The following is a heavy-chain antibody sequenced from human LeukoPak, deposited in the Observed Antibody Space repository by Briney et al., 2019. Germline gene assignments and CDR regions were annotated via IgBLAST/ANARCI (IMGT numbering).Heavy chain of an antibody. CDR1: GGSFSGYY. CDR2: INHRGST. Sequence: SETLSLTCAVYGGSFSGYYWSWIRQPPGKGLEWIGEINHRGSTNYNPSLKSRVTISVDTSKNQFSLKLSSVTAADTAVYYCASGPGAAAHRYFDYWGQGTLVTVSS. D-gene: IGHD6-13*01. V-gene: IGHV4-34*01. CDR3: ASGPGAAAHRYFDY. J-gene: IGHJ4*02.